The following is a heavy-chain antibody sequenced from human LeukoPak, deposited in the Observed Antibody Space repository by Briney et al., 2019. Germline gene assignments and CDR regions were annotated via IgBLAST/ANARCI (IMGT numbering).Heavy chain of an antibody. CDR3: GRDWDWHVQF. CDR2: IGVSNGNR. Sequence: ASVKVSCTTSGYTFSRYGFSWVRQAPGQGLEWIGWIGVSNGNRNYAKSVQGRITLTADTSTNTTYMELRSLTSDDTAVYFCGRDWDWHVQFWGQGTLITVSS. D-gene: IGHD1-26*01. CDR1: GYTFSRYG. V-gene: IGHV1-18*01. J-gene: IGHJ4*02.